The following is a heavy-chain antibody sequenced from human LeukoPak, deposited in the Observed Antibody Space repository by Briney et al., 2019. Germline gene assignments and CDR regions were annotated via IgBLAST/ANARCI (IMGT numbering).Heavy chain of an antibody. V-gene: IGHV4-59*01. CDR1: GGSISSYY. CDR2: IYYSGST. J-gene: IGHJ4*02. Sequence: SETLSLTCTVSGGSISSYYWRWIRQPPGKGLEWIGYIYYSGSTNYNPSLKSRVTISVDTSKNQLSLKLSSVTAADTAVYYCARGGTMVRGVITRFDYWGQGTLVTVSS. D-gene: IGHD3-10*01. CDR3: ARGGTMVRGVITRFDY.